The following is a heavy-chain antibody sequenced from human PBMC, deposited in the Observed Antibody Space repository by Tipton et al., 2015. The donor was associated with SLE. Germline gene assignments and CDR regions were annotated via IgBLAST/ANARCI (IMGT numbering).Heavy chain of an antibody. V-gene: IGHV1-2*06. CDR1: GYRFTGYY. J-gene: IGHJ6*02. D-gene: IGHD5-24*01. Sequence: QLVQSGAEVKKPGASVKVSCKASGYRFTGYYMHWVRQAPGQGLEWKGRINPNSVGAKYAQKFQGRVTMTRDTSISTAYMELNSLISDDTAVYYCARESWRDYHYGMDVWGQGTTVTVSS. CDR3: ARESWRDYHYGMDV. CDR2: INPNSVGA.